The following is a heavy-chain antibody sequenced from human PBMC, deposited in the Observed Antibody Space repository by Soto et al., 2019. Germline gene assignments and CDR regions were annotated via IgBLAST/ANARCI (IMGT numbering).Heavy chain of an antibody. CDR3: ARVSRYDIPNYYYYYGMDV. CDR1: GYTYTRYY. V-gene: IGHV1-46*01. CDR2: INPSGGST. D-gene: IGHD3-9*01. Sequence: GXSLKVSCNASGYTYTRYYMHWVRQAPRQGLEWMGIINPSGGSTSYAQKFQGRVTMTRDTSTSTVYMELSSLRSEDTAVYYCARVSRYDIPNYYYYYGMDVWGQGTTVTVSS. J-gene: IGHJ6*02.